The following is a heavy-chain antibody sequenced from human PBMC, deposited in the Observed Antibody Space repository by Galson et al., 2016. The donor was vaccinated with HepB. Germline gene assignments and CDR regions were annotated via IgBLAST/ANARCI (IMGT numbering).Heavy chain of an antibody. D-gene: IGHD6-19*01. V-gene: IGHV3-23*01. CDR2: ISGSGSNT. J-gene: IGHJ6*02. Sequence: SLRLSCAASGFTFSNYAMSWVRQAPGKGLEWVSSISGSGSNTYYADSVKGRFTISRDNSKNTLYLHLNSLRAEDTAVYYCARHFRMEVAGKYYFCGFDLWGQGTTVIVSS. CDR3: ARHFRMEVAGKYYFCGFDL. CDR1: GFTFSNYA.